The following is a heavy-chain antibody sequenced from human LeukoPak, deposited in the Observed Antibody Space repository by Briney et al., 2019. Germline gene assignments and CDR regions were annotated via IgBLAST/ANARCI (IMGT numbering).Heavy chain of an antibody. V-gene: IGHV3-48*02. CDR3: ARDWYTFGGVIALGLDY. J-gene: IGHJ4*02. CDR1: GFTFSSYS. Sequence: GGPLRLSCAASGFTFSSYSMNWVRQAPGKGLEWVSYISSSSSTIYYADSVKGRFTISRDNAKNSLYLQMNSLRDEDTAVYYCARDWYTFGGVIALGLDYWGQGTLVTVSS. D-gene: IGHD3-16*02. CDR2: ISSSSSTI.